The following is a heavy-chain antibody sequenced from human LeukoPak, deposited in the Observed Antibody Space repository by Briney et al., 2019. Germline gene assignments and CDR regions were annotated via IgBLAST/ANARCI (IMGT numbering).Heavy chain of an antibody. CDR2: ISYDGNNQ. CDR3: AKTVNFYDGRRLDY. D-gene: IGHD3-22*01. V-gene: IGHV3-30*18. CDR1: GFTFSNYG. J-gene: IGHJ4*02. Sequence: PGRSLRLSCAASGFTFSNYGMHWVRQPPGQGLEWVAFISYDGNNQYYADSVKGRFTISRDNSKNTLYLQTNSLRPEDTAVYYCAKTVNFYDGRRLDYWGQGALVTVSS.